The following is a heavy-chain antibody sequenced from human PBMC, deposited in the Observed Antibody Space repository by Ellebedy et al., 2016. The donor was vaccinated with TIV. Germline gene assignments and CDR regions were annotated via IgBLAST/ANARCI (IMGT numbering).Heavy chain of an antibody. CDR2: ISGYSGDT. Sequence: ASVKVSXXASGYIFTSYGINWVRQAPGQGLEWMGWISGYSGDTDYAQKLQGRVTMTTDTSTRTAYMELRSLRADDTAVYYCARSAPYCSGGSCYSDWGQGTLVTVSS. CDR3: ARSAPYCSGGSCYSD. D-gene: IGHD2-15*01. J-gene: IGHJ4*02. CDR1: GYIFTSYG. V-gene: IGHV1-18*04.